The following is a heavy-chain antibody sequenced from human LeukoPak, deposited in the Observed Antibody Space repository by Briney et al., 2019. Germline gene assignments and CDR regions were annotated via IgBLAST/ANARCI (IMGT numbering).Heavy chain of an antibody. CDR2: IYHSGST. V-gene: IGHV4-4*02. D-gene: IGHD3-10*01. CDR3: ARHRYYYRSGSYYGAPYYMDV. J-gene: IGHJ6*03. CDR1: GGSISRSNW. Sequence: SETLSLTCAVSGGSISRSNWWSWVRPPPGKGLEWIGEIYHSGSTNYNPSLKSRVTIYVETSKNQLSLKLSSVTAADTAVYYCARHRYYYRSGSYYGAPYYMDVWGKGTTVTISS.